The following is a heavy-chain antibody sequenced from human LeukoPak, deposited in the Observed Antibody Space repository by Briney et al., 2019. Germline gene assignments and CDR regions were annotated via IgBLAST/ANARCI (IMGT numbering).Heavy chain of an antibody. J-gene: IGHJ4*02. V-gene: IGHV4-59*08. CDR1: GGSISSYC. CDR3: ARLKDYYDSSGYYYGSFDY. D-gene: IGHD3-22*01. CDR2: IYYSGST. Sequence: SETLSLTCTVSGGSISSYCWSWIRQPPGKGLEWIGYIYYSGSTNYNPSLKSRVTISVDTSKNQFSLKLSSVTAADTAVYYCARLKDYYDSSGYYYGSFDYWGQGTLVTVSS.